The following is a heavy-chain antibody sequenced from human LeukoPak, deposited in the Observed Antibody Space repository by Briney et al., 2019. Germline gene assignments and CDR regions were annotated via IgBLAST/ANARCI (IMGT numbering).Heavy chain of an antibody. CDR1: GGSFSGYY. CDR3: ARVTAEAFDI. D-gene: IGHD2-21*02. CDR2: INHSGST. J-gene: IGHJ3*02. Sequence: PSETLSLTCAVYGGSFSGYYWSWIRQPPGKGLEWIGEINHSGSTNYNPSLKSRVTISVDTSKNQFSLKLSSVTAADTAVYYCARVTAEAFDIWGQGTMVTVSS. V-gene: IGHV4-34*01.